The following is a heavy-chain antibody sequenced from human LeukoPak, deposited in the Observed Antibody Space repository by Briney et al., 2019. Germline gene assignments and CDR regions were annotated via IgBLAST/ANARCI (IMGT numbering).Heavy chain of an antibody. D-gene: IGHD3-10*01. V-gene: IGHV1-2*02. CDR2: IHPNSGDT. Sequence: ASVKVSCKASGYTFTGYYLHWVRQAPGQGLEWVGWIHPNSGDTNCAQRFQGRVTMTRGTSITTAYMELSRLTSDDTALYYCARGIINKDAFDIWGQGTMVTVSS. CDR1: GYTFTGYY. CDR3: ARGIINKDAFDI. J-gene: IGHJ3*02.